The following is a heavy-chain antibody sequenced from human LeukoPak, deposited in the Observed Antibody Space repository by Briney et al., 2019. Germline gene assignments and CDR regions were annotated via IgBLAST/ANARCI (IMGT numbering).Heavy chain of an antibody. D-gene: IGHD4-17*01. V-gene: IGHV1-45*02. Sequence: GASVTVSCKASGYTFAYRYLHWVRQAPGQALEWMGWITPFNGHTNYAQKFQDRVTITRDRSMSTAYMELSSLRSEDTAMYYCAGNYGDSTWVFDPWAREPWSPSPQ. CDR2: ITPFNGHT. CDR3: AGNYGDSTWVFDP. CDR1: GYTFAYRY. J-gene: IGHJ5*02.